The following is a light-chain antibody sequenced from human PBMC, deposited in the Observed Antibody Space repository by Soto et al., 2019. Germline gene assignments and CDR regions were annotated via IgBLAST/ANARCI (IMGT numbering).Light chain of an antibody. J-gene: IGKJ1*01. CDR1: QGIIDY. Sequence: DIQMTQSPSSLAASVGDRVTITCRASQGIIDYLAWYQQKPGRAPKLLIYAASTLHSVVPSRFSGSGAGTDFTLTISSLQPEDGATYYCQKYNSAPRTFGQGTKVEIK. CDR3: QKYNSAPRT. V-gene: IGKV1-27*01. CDR2: AAS.